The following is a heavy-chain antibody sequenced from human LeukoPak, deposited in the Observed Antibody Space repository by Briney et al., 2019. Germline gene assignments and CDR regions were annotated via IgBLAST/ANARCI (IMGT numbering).Heavy chain of an antibody. CDR3: AKAGTTGIHHWFDP. CDR1: GYSISNDYY. Sequence: SETLSLTCVVSGYSISNDYYWGWIRQPPGKGLEWIGNIYHSGGSYYNPSLKSRVAILVDTSKNQFSLKLSSVTAADTAVYYCAKAGTTGIHHWFDPWGQGNLVTVSS. J-gene: IGHJ5*02. D-gene: IGHD1-1*01. CDR2: IYHSGGS. V-gene: IGHV4-38-2*01.